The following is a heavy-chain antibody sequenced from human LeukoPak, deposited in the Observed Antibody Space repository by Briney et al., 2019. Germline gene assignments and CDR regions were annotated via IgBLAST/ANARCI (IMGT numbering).Heavy chain of an antibody. V-gene: IGHV3-23*01. CDR3: ARDTGYNTFDY. Sequence: PGGSLRLSCTASASTLLNFNIYAMRWVRQAPGNGLDSVSIISSGGDSIYYADSVMGLFTTSRNNSKKTLYLQMNSLRAEDTAVYYCARDTGYNTFDYWGQGTLVTVSP. CDR1: ASTLLNFNIYA. D-gene: IGHD5-24*01. CDR2: ISSGGDSI. J-gene: IGHJ4*02.